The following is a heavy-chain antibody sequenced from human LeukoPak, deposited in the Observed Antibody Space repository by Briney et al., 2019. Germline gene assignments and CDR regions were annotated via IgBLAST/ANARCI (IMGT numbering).Heavy chain of an antibody. CDR2: IYYSGST. CDR1: GGSISSYY. Sequence: SETLSLTCTVSGGSISSYYWNWIRQPPGKGLEWIGYIYYSGSTNYNPSLESRVTISVDTSKNQFSLKLSSVTAADTAVYYCARGGEYDSSGYPFNAFDIWGQGTMVTVSS. J-gene: IGHJ3*02. V-gene: IGHV4-59*12. CDR3: ARGGEYDSSGYPFNAFDI. D-gene: IGHD3-22*01.